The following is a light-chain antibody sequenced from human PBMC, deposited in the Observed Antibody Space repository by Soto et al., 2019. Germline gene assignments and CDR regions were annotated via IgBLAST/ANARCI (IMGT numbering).Light chain of an antibody. J-gene: IGLJ2*01. CDR2: EGT. V-gene: IGLV2-23*01. CDR1: SSDVGSHNL. CDR3: CSYAGSSTFVV. Sequence: QSPLTQPASVSGTPGQSITISCTGSSSDVGSHNLVSWYQQHPGKAPKLMIHEGTKRPSGVSNRVSGSKSGDTASLTISGLQAEDEADYYCCSYAGSSTFVVFGGGTKLTV.